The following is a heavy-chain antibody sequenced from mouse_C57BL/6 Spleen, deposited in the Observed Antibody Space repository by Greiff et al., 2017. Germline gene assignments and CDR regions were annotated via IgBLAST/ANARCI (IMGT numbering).Heavy chain of an antibody. CDR1: GFTFSSYA. CDR2: ISDGGSYT. CDR3: ARSSYAMDD. V-gene: IGHV5-4*01. Sequence: EVQGVESGGGLVKPGGSLKLSCAASGFTFSSYAMSWVRQTPEKRLEWVATISDGGSYTYYPDNVKGRFTISRDNAKNNLYLQMSHLKSEDTAMYYCARSSYAMDDWGQGTSVTVSS. J-gene: IGHJ4*01.